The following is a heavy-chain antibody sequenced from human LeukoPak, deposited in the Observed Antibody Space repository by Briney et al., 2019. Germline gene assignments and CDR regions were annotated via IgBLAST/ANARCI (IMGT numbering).Heavy chain of an antibody. V-gene: IGHV4-34*01. J-gene: IGHJ4*02. CDR3: ARGCVCNCPKGATFDY. CDR1: VGSFSGYY. CDR2: INHRGST. D-gene: IGHD1-1*01. Sequence: PSETLSLTCAVYVGSFSGYYWSWIRQSPGKGLEWIGEINHRGSTNYNPSLKSRVTISVDTSMNQFSLKLRSVTAADTAVYYCARGCVCNCPKGATFDYWGQGNLVTVSS.